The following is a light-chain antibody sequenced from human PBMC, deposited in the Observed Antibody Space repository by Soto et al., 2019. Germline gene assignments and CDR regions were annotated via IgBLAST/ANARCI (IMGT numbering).Light chain of an antibody. Sequence: QSALTQPPSASGSPGQSVTISCTGTISDVGGYNYVSWYQQHPGKAPKLMIYEVSKRPSGVPDRFSGSKSGNTASLTVSGLQAEDEADYYCSSYAGSNNYVFGTGTTLTVL. J-gene: IGLJ1*01. V-gene: IGLV2-8*01. CDR1: ISDVGGYNY. CDR3: SSYAGSNNYV. CDR2: EVS.